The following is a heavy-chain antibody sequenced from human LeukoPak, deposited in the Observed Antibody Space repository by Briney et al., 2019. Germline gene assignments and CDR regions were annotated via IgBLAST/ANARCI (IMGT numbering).Heavy chain of an antibody. D-gene: IGHD1-26*01. CDR2: INPSSGST. J-gene: IGHJ4*02. Sequence: ASVKVSCKASGYTFTSYYTHWVRQAPGQGLEWMGIINPSSGSTSYAQKFQGRVTMTRDTSTSTVYMELSSLRSEDTAVYYCARGIGGSYYVGYYFDYWGQGTLVTVSS. CDR3: ARGIGGSYYVGYYFDY. V-gene: IGHV1-46*01. CDR1: GYTFTSYY.